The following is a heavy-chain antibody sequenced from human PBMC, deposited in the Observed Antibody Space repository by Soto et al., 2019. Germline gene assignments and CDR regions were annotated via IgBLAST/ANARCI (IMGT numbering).Heavy chain of an antibody. J-gene: IGHJ3*02. CDR2: ARDKANAYTT. Sequence: EVQLVESGGGLVQPGGSLRLSCAASGFTFSDHYMDWVRQAPGRGLEWVARARDKANAYTTEYAASVKGRFSVSRDDSKNSLYLQMNSLKTEDTAVYYCARAYCTGGSCSYKSFDMWGQGTKVTVSS. CDR1: GFTFSDHY. D-gene: IGHD2-8*02. V-gene: IGHV3-72*01. CDR3: ARAYCTGGSCSYKSFDM.